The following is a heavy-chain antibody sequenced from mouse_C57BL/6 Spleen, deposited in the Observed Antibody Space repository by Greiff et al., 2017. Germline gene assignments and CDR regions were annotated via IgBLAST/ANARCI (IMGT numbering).Heavy chain of an antibody. D-gene: IGHD2-3*01. V-gene: IGHV1-69*01. J-gene: IGHJ4*01. Sequence: QVQLQQPGAELVMPGASVKLSCKASGYTFTSYWMHWVKQRPGHGLEWIGEIDPSDSYTNYNQKFKGKSTLTVDKSSSTAYMQLSSLTSEDSAVYYCARSGWLLRNYAMDYWGQGTSVTVSS. CDR3: ARSGWLLRNYAMDY. CDR1: GYTFTSYW. CDR2: IDPSDSYT.